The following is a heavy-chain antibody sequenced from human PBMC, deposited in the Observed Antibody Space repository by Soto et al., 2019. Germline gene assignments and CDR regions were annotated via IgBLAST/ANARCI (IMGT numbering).Heavy chain of an antibody. Sequence: GASVKVSCKVSGYSLTELSMHWVRQAPGKGLEWMGGFDPEDGETIYAQKFQGRVTMTEDTSTDTAYMELSSLRSEHTAVYYCATVPRYYYYYYMDVWGKGTTVTVSS. CDR2: FDPEDGET. V-gene: IGHV1-24*01. CDR3: ATVPRYYYYYYMDV. CDR1: GYSLTELS. J-gene: IGHJ6*03.